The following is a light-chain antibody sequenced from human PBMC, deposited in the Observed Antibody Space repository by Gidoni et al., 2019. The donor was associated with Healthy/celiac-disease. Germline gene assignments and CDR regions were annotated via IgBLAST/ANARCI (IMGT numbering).Light chain of an antibody. Sequence: EIVMTQSPATLSVSPGERATLSCRASQSVSSNLAWYQQKPGQAPRLLIYGASSWSGTEFTLTISSLQSEDFAVYYCQQYNNWPPEYTFGQGTKLEIK. CDR1: QSVSSN. CDR3: QQYNNWPPEYT. V-gene: IGKV3-15*01. J-gene: IGKJ2*01. CDR2: GAS.